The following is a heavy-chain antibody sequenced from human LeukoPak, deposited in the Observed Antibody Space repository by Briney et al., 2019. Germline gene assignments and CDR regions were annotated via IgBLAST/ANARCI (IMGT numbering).Heavy chain of an antibody. D-gene: IGHD5-12*01. CDR1: GFTLSSHA. Sequence: GGSPRLSLSTPGFTLSSHAMSLGRPAPGKGLGWVSSISNSGGRTFYTDSVKGRFTISRDNSKITLYLQMNSLRAEDTAVYYCAKSYNGYESKPDYWGQGTLVTVSS. V-gene: IGHV3-23*01. CDR2: ISNSGGRT. CDR3: AKSYNGYESKPDY. J-gene: IGHJ4*02.